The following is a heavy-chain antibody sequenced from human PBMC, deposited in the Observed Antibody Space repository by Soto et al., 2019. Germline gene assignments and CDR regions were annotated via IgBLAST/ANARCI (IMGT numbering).Heavy chain of an antibody. V-gene: IGHV1-2*02. CDR3: ARDQYTYYYDSSGWTYGMDV. Sequence: ASVKVSCKASGYTFINYHIAWMRQAPGQGLEWMGWINPNSGGTNYAQKFQGRVTMTRDTSISTAYMELSRLRSDDTAVYYCARDQYTYYYDSSGWTYGMDVWGQGTTVTVSS. J-gene: IGHJ6*02. CDR1: GYTFINYH. D-gene: IGHD3-22*01. CDR2: INPNSGGT.